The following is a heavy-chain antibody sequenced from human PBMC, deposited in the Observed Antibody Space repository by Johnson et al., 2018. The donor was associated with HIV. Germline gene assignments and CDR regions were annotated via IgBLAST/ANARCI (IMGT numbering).Heavy chain of an antibody. J-gene: IGHJ3*02. D-gene: IGHD2-8*01. CDR1: GFKLYEYD. Sequence: VQLVESGGDVVRPGGSLRISCVASGFKLYEYDVRWVRQVPGKGLAWVSGINWSGGGTAYADSVKGRFTISRDNAKNTLDLQMDSLGAEDTAVYYCAKGLMRGAFDMWGQGTMVTVSS. CDR2: INWSGGGT. CDR3: AKGLMRGAFDM. V-gene: IGHV3-20*04.